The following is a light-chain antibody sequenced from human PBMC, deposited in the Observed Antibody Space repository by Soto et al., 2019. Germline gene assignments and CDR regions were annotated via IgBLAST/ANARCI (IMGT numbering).Light chain of an antibody. V-gene: IGKV1-6*01. CDR1: QGIRND. Sequence: AIQMTQSPSSLSASVGDRVTISCRASQGIRNDLAWYQQKPGRAPKLLIFAASNLQSGVPSRFSGSGSGTDFTLTISRLQPEDFATYYCLQLHNFSWTFGQGTKVDIK. CDR3: LQLHNFSWT. CDR2: AAS. J-gene: IGKJ1*01.